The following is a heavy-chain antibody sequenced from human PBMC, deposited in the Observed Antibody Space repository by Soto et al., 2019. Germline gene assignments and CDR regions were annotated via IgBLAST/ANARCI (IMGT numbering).Heavy chain of an antibody. CDR3: VRETAYYFDY. CDR1: GFTFSGYY. D-gene: IGHD1-1*01. Sequence: QVQLVESGGGLVQPGGSLRLSCAASGFTFSGYYMSWIRQAPGKGLECISYISSSGDRTKYEDSVKGRFTISRDNAKKSLYLQMNSLRAEDTAVYYCVRETAYYFDYWGQGTLVTVSS. CDR2: ISSSGDRT. V-gene: IGHV3-11*05. J-gene: IGHJ4*02.